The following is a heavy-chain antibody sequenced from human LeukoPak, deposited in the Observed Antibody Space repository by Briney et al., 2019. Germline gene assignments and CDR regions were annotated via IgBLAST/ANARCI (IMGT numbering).Heavy chain of an antibody. V-gene: IGHV4-31*03. J-gene: IGHJ5*02. Sequence: SETLSLTCTVSGGSISSGGYYWSWIRQHPGKGLEWIGYIYYSGSTYYNPSLKSRVTISVDTSKNQFSLKLSSVTAADTAVYYCAGRYYYDSSGYYGTWGQGTLVTVSS. CDR2: IYYSGST. D-gene: IGHD3-22*01. CDR3: AGRYYYDSSGYYGT. CDR1: GGSISSGGYY.